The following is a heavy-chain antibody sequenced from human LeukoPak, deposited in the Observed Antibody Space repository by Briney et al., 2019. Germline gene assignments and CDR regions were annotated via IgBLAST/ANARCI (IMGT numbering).Heavy chain of an antibody. J-gene: IGHJ3*02. V-gene: IGHV3-30*04. Sequence: PGGSLRLSCAASGFTFSSYAMHWVHQAPGKGLEWVAVISYDGSNKYYADSVKGRFTISRDNSKNTLYLQMNSLRAEDTAVYYCAKDDGWLVREDGFDMWGQGTMVTVSS. CDR3: AKDDGWLVREDGFDM. D-gene: IGHD6-19*01. CDR2: ISYDGSNK. CDR1: GFTFSSYA.